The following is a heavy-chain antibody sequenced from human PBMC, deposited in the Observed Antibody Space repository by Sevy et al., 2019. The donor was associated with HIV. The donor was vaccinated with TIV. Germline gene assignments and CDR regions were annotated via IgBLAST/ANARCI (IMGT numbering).Heavy chain of an antibody. CDR3: VRGSSSWYDY. Sequence: ASVKVSCKASGYTFTTYNIVWVRQAPGQGLEWLAWMSPYNGNKNYAQRVQGRVTMTTDTFTDTAFLELRSLKFDDTAVYYCVRGSSSWYDYWGQGTLVTVSS. V-gene: IGHV1-18*01. J-gene: IGHJ4*02. CDR2: MSPYNGNK. CDR1: GYTFTTYN. D-gene: IGHD2-2*01.